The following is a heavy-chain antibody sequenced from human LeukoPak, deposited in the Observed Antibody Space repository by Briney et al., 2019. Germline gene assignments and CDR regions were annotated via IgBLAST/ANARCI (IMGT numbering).Heavy chain of an antibody. CDR1: GYTFTSYA. V-gene: IGHV7-4-1*02. CDR2: INTNTGNP. CDR3: ARVSPAVRGVIITHNWFDP. D-gene: IGHD3-10*01. Sequence: ASVKVSCKASGYTFTSYAMNWVRQAPGQGLEWMGWINTNTGNPTYAQSFTGRFVFSLDTSVSTAYLQISSLKAEDTAVYYCARVSPAVRGVIITHNWFDPWGQGTLVTVSS. J-gene: IGHJ5*02.